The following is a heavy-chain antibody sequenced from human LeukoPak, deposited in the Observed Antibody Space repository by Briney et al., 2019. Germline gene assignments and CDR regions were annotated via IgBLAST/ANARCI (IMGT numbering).Heavy chain of an antibody. J-gene: IGHJ6*03. Sequence: SSVKVSCKASGYTFTSYDINWVRQATGQGLEWMGWMNPNSGNTGYAQKFQGRVTMTRNTSISTAYMELSSLRSEDTAVYYCARRGQQLPLGYYYYYYMDVWGKGTTVTISS. D-gene: IGHD6-13*01. CDR2: MNPNSGNT. V-gene: IGHV1-8*01. CDR3: ARRGQQLPLGYYYYYYMDV. CDR1: GYTFTSYD.